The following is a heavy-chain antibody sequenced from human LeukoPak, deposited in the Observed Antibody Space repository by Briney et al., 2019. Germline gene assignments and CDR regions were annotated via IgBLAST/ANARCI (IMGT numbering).Heavy chain of an antibody. Sequence: SETLSLTCTVSGDSISSGSYYWSWIRQPAAKGLEWIGRIYNRVSTNYNPSLKSRVTISVDTSKNQFSLKLRSVTSADAAVYYCARGYFSSWYCNWFDPWGQGTLVAVSS. J-gene: IGHJ5*02. V-gene: IGHV4-61*02. CDR3: ARGYFSSWYCNWFDP. CDR1: GDSISSGSYY. CDR2: IYNRVST. D-gene: IGHD6-13*01.